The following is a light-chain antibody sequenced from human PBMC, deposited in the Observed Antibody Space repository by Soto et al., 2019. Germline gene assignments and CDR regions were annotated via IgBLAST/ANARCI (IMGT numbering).Light chain of an antibody. J-gene: IGKJ4*01. Sequence: VVLTQSPATLSVSPGETATFSCRASHNIGNNLAWYQHKPGQAPRLLISYASSGATGIPGRFSGSGSGTELALTISSLQSEDSAVYYCQHFYNWPVTFGGGTKVEL. V-gene: IGKV3-15*01. CDR1: HNIGNN. CDR2: YAS. CDR3: QHFYNWPVT.